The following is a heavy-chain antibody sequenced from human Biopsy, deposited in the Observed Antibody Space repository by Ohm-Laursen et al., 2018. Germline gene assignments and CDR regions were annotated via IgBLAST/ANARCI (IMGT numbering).Heavy chain of an antibody. CDR2: IYYSGST. D-gene: IGHD6-19*01. CDR3: ARATNSAGWPYYYFYGMDV. V-gene: IGHV4-59*01. Sequence: TLSFTCTVSGGSICSDYWSWLRQTPGKGLEWIGYIYYSGSTNYNPSLKSRVTISVDTSKNQFSLRLNSVTAADTAVYYCARATNSAGWPYYYFYGMDVWGQGTTVTVSS. J-gene: IGHJ6*02. CDR1: GGSICSDY.